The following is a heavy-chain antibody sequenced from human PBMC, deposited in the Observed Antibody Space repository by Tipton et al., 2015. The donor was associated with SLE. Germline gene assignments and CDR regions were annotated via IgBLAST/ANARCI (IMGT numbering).Heavy chain of an antibody. V-gene: IGHV4-34*01. CDR1: GGSFSGYY. J-gene: IGHJ3*02. Sequence: LRLSCAVYGGSFSGYYWSWIRQPPGKGLEWIGEINHSGSTNYNPSLKSRVTISVDRSKNQFSLKLSSVTAADTAVYYCARADSYLTDAFDIWGQGTMVTVSS. D-gene: IGHD5-18*01. CDR2: INHSGST. CDR3: ARADSYLTDAFDI.